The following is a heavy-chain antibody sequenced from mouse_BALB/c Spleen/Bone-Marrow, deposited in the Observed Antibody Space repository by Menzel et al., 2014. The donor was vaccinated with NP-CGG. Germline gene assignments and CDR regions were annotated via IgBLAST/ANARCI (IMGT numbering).Heavy chain of an antibody. D-gene: IGHD2-3*01. CDR2: IDPSYGGT. CDR3: ARGHDGYRTWFAY. J-gene: IGHJ3*01. Sequence: EVHLQQSGPELEKPGASVKMSCKASGYSFTDYNMNWVKQSNGKSLEWIGNIDPSYGGTTYNQKFKGKATLTVDKSSSTVYMQLKSLTSEDSAVYYCARGHDGYRTWFAYWGQGTLVTVSA. CDR1: GYSFTDYN. V-gene: IGHV1-39*01.